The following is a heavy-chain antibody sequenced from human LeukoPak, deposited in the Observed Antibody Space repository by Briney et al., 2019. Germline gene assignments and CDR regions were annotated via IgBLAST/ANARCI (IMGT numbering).Heavy chain of an antibody. J-gene: IGHJ1*01. Sequence: GGSLRLSCAASGFTVSSNYMSWVRQAPGKGLEWVSGIYGGDSTYYADSVKGRFIISRDNSKNTLYLQMNSLRAEDTAVYYCARGDYGTFQHWGQGTLVTVSS. CDR2: IYGGDST. CDR3: ARGDYGTFQH. D-gene: IGHD4-17*01. V-gene: IGHV3-66*01. CDR1: GFTVSSNY.